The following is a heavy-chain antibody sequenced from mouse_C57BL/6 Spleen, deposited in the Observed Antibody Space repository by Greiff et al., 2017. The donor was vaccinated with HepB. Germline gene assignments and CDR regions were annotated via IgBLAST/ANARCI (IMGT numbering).Heavy chain of an antibody. CDR3: ARSSGWYFDV. J-gene: IGHJ1*03. D-gene: IGHD3-2*02. V-gene: IGHV1-42*01. CDR2: INPSTGGT. CDR1: GYSFTGYY. Sequence: VQLKQSGPELVKPGASVKISCKASGYSFTGYYMNWVKQSPEKSLEWIGEINPSTGGTTYNQKFKAKATLTVDKSSSTAYMQLKSLTSEDSAVYYCARSSGWYFDVWGTGTTVTVSS.